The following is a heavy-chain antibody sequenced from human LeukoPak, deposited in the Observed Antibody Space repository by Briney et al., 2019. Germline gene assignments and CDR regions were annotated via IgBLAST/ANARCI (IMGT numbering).Heavy chain of an antibody. CDR1: GFTFSNYW. Sequence: PGGSLRLSCAASGFTFSNYWMHWVRQVPGKGLVWASRINPGGSSTTYADSVRGRFTISRDNAKNTLYLQMDSLRAEDTGVYYCARSNQADDYWGQGTLVTVSS. CDR3: ARSNQADDY. CDR2: INPGGSST. V-gene: IGHV3-74*01. D-gene: IGHD1-14*01. J-gene: IGHJ4*02.